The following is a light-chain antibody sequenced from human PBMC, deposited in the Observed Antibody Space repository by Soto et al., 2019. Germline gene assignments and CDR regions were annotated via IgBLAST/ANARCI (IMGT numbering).Light chain of an antibody. CDR1: QSVSSNH. Sequence: DIVLTQSPGTLSLSPGERATLSCRASQSVSSNHLAWYQQKPGQAPRLLIYGASSRATGIPDRFSGSGSGTDFTLTISRLEPEDFAVYYCQQYGSSPQTFGQGTKVDIK. V-gene: IGKV3-20*01. CDR3: QQYGSSPQT. CDR2: GAS. J-gene: IGKJ1*01.